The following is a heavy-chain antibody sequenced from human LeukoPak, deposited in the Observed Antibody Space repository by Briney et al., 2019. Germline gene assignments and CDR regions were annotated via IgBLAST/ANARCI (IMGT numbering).Heavy chain of an antibody. D-gene: IGHD3-22*01. J-gene: IGHJ4*02. CDR2: ISHSGYDI. V-gene: IGHV3-21*01. CDR1: GFTFSRYS. CDR3: ARADDTITMIVVAYD. Sequence: PGGSLRLSCAAFGFTFSRYSMNWVRQAPGKGLEWVSSISHSGYDIYYADSVKGRFTISRDNAKNSLYLQMNSLRAEDTAVYYCARADDTITMIVVAYDWGQGTLVTVSS.